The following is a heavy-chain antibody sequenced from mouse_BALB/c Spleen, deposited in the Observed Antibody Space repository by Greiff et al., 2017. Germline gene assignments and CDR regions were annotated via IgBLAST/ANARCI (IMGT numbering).Heavy chain of an antibody. J-gene: IGHJ4*01. D-gene: IGHD2-10*02. CDR3: AEGYGNYYYYAMDY. CDR1: GYSITSDYA. CDR2: ISYSGST. V-gene: IGHV3-2*02. Sequence: EVQLKESGPGLVKPSQSLSLTCTVTGYSITSDYAWNWIRQFPGNKLEWMGYISYSGSTSYNPSLKSRISITRDTSKNQFFLQLNSVTTEDTATYYCAEGYGNYYYYAMDYWGQGTSVTVSS.